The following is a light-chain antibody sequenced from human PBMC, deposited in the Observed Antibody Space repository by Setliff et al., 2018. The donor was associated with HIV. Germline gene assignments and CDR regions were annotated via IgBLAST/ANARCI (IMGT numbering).Light chain of an antibody. J-gene: IGLJ1*01. V-gene: IGLV2-8*01. CDR1: SSDIGNYNF. Sequence: QSVLTQPPSASGSPGQSVTISCTGTSSDIGNYNFVSWYQQHPGKAPKLMIFDVSKRPSGVPDRFSGSKSGNTASLTVPGLQADDEADYYCSSYAGSDIYVFGTGTKVTVL. CDR3: SSYAGSDIYV. CDR2: DVS.